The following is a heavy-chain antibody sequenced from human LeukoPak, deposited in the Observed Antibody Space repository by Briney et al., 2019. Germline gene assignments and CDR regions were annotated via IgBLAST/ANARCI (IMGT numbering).Heavy chain of an antibody. CDR2: ISGSGGST. Sequence: PGGSLRLSCAASGFTFSSYAMSWVRQAPGKGLEWVSAISGSGGSTYYADSVKGRFTISRDNSKNTLYLQMNSLRAEDTAVYYCAKVVRYSSGWYGPPDYWGQGTLVTVSS. J-gene: IGHJ4*02. CDR3: AKVVRYSSGWYGPPDY. D-gene: IGHD6-19*01. V-gene: IGHV3-23*01. CDR1: GFTFSSYA.